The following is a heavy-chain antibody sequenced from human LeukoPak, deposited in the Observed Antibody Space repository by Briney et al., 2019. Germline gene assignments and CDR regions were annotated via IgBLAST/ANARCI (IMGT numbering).Heavy chain of an antibody. D-gene: IGHD5-18*01. V-gene: IGHV3-30*18. CDR1: GFTFSSYA. Sequence: PGRSLRPSCAASGFTFSSYAMHWVRQSLGKGLEWVAVMSYDGFNKYYADSVKGRFTISRDNSKNTLYLQMNSLRAEDTAVYYCAKTKGYSYGYYFDYWGQGTLVTVSS. CDR2: MSYDGFNK. J-gene: IGHJ4*02. CDR3: AKTKGYSYGYYFDY.